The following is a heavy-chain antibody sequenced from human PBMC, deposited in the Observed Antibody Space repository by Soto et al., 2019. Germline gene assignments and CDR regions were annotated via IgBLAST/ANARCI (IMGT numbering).Heavy chain of an antibody. D-gene: IGHD4-17*01. V-gene: IGHV4-30-4*01. CDR1: GGSITSGNYY. CDR2: ISYSGTT. J-gene: IGHJ4*02. Sequence: PSLTLSLTCTVSGGSITSGNYYWRWIRQPPGKGLEWIGFISYSGTTHYSASLRSRVSISVDTSKNQFSLDLSSVTAADTAVYYCATMGTPVTGLYYFVYWGQGTLVTVSS. CDR3: ATMGTPVTGLYYFVY.